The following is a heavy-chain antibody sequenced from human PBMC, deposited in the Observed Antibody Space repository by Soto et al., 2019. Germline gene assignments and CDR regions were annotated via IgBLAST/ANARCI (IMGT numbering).Heavy chain of an antibody. Sequence: QVQLVQSGAEVKKPGASVKVSCKASGYSFTSYGFTWVRQAPGQGLEWMGWVTTYNGDTKYAQKFQGRVTMTTDTSTNTAYMELTRLTFDDTAVYYCARDEVYEYSTSSGADYWGQGPLVTVSS. CDR3: ARDEVYEYSTSSGADY. V-gene: IGHV1-18*04. J-gene: IGHJ4*02. D-gene: IGHD6-6*01. CDR1: GYSFTSYG. CDR2: VTTYNGDT.